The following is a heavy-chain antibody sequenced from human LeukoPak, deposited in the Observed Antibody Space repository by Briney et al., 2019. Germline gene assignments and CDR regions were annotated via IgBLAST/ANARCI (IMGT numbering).Heavy chain of an antibody. J-gene: IGHJ4*02. CDR2: ISSSSSYI. CDR1: GFTFSSYS. Sequence: GGSLRLSCAASGFTFSSYSMNWVRQAPGKGLEWVSSISSSSSYIYYADSVKGRFTISRDNAKNSLYLQMNSLRAEDMAVYYCARNGLRGGTDFYYFDSWGQGTLVTVSS. V-gene: IGHV3-21*01. CDR3: ARNGLRGGTDFYYFDS. D-gene: IGHD1-14*01.